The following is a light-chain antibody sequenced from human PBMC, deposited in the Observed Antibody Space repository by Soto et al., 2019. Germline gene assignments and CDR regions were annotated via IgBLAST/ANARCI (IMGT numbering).Light chain of an antibody. V-gene: IGLV2-8*01. J-gene: IGLJ1*01. CDR3: SSYAGSSYV. CDR2: EVS. Sequence: QSALTQPPPASGAPGQWVTLSCTGTSSDVGGYNYVSWYQQHPGKAPKLMIYEVSKRPSGVPDRFSGSKSGNTASLTVSGLQAEDEADYYCSSYAGSSYVFGTGTKVTVL. CDR1: SSDVGGYNY.